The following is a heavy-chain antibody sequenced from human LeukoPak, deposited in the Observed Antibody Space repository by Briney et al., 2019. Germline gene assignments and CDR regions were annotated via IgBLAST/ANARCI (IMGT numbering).Heavy chain of an antibody. J-gene: IGHJ4*02. CDR2: IHAGGST. D-gene: IGHD2-21*02. Sequence: SETLSLTCTVSGGSIRSGSYYWSWIRQPAGKGLEWIGRIHAGGSTNYNPSLKSRVTISVDTSKNQFSLKLSSVTAADTAVYYCARGGYCGGDCYFYYWGQGTLVTVSS. CDR1: GGSIRSGSYY. CDR3: ARGGYCGGDCYFYY. V-gene: IGHV4-61*02.